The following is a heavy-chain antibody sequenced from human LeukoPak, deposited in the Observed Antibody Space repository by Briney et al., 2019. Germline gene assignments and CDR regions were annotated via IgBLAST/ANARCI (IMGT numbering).Heavy chain of an antibody. CDR3: ARKYSGYDY. J-gene: IGHJ4*02. V-gene: IGHV5-51*01. CDR2: IYPGDSDT. Sequence: GESLKISCRGSGYSFNTYWIGWVRQMPGKGLEWMGIIYPGDSDTRYSPSFQGQVTMSADKSINTAYLQWSSLKASDTAMYYCARKYSGYDYWGQGTLVTVSS. D-gene: IGHD5-12*01. CDR1: GYSFNTYW.